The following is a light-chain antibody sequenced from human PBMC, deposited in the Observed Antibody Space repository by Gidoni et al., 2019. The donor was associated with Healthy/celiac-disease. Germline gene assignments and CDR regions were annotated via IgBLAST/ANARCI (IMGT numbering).Light chain of an antibody. J-gene: IGKJ3*01. CDR3: QQRSNWPLFT. V-gene: IGKV3-11*01. CDR1: QSVSSY. CDR2: DSS. Sequence: EIVLTQSPATLSLSPGERATLSCRASQSVSSYLAWYQQKPGQAPSLLIYDSSNRATGIPARFSGSGSVTDFTLTVSSLEPEDFAVYYCQQRSNWPLFTFGPETKVDIK.